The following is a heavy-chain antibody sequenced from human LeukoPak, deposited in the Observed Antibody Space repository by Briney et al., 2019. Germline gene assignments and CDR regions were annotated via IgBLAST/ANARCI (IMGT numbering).Heavy chain of an antibody. D-gene: IGHD3-9*01. CDR3: ARARLVAHYYYYYMDV. J-gene: IGHJ6*03. Sequence: GGSLRLSCAASGFTFSSYAMSWVRQAPGKGLEWVSAISGSGGSTYYADSVKGRFTISRDNAKNSLYLQMNSLRAEDTAVYYCARARLVAHYYYYYMDVWGKGTTVTISS. CDR1: GFTFSSYA. V-gene: IGHV3-23*01. CDR2: ISGSGGST.